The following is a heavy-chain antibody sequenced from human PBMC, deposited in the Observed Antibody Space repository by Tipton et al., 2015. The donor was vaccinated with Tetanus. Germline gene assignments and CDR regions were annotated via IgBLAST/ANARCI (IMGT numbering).Heavy chain of an antibody. J-gene: IGHJ3*02. Sequence: TLSLTCTVSGGSIRSDNYYWNWIRQPPGKGLEWLAYISNSGSSNSNYPLKSRITVSQDTSKNQFSLRLTSVTAADTAVYYCARHGHPSAVVARDASDIWGHGTMVNVSS. V-gene: IGHV4-61*01. D-gene: IGHD2-15*01. CDR1: GGSIRSDNYY. CDR2: ISNSGSS. CDR3: ARHGHPSAVVARDASDI.